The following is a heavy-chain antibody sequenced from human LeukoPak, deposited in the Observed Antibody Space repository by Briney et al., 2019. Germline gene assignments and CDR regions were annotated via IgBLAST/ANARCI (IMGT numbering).Heavy chain of an antibody. CDR1: GYTFTGYY. CDR3: ACSCRGSRSYFGADV. Sequence: ASVKVSCKASGYTFTGYYMHWVRQAPGQGLEWMGWINPNSGGTNYAQKFQGRVTMTRDTSISTAYMELSRLRSDDTAVYYCACSCRGSRSYFGADVWGQGTTVTVSS. CDR2: INPNSGGT. J-gene: IGHJ6*02. D-gene: IGHD3-10*01. V-gene: IGHV1-2*02.